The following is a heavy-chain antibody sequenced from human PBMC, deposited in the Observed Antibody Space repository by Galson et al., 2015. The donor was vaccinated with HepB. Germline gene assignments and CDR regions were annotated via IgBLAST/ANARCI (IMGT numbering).Heavy chain of an antibody. CDR1: GFTFSGYA. CDR2: ISGSGRTT. J-gene: IGHJ4*02. CDR3: AKDSTLLWFESSFEY. D-gene: IGHD3-10*01. Sequence: SLRLSCAASGFTFSGYAMSWVRQAPGKGLEWVSGISGSGRTTYYADSVKGRFTISRDNSKDTLYLQMNSLRAEDTAIYFCAKDSTLLWFESSFEYWGQGTVVTVSS. V-gene: IGHV3-23*01.